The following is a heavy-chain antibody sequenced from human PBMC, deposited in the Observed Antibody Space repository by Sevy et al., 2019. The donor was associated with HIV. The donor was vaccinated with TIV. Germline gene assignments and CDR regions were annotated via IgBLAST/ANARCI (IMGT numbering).Heavy chain of an antibody. CDR2: INSSGGST. J-gene: IGHJ4*02. D-gene: IGHD6-13*01. CDR1: GFTVNTYA. CDR3: VKERVGYISSWYYFGY. V-gene: IGHV3-23*01. Sequence: GGSLRLSCAVSGFTVNTYAMSWVRRAPGKGLEWVAVINSSGGSTDYADSVRGRFSISRDNPNVFLEMNSLRVEDTAVYYCVKERVGYISSWYYFGYWGQGTLVTVSS.